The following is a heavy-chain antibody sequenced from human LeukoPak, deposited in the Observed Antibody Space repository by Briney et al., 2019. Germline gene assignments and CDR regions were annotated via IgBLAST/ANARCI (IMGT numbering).Heavy chain of an antibody. CDR3: ARDFRGYCSSTSCYYYYYMDV. CDR2: INPSGGST. V-gene: IGHV1-46*01. J-gene: IGHJ6*03. CDR1: GYTFTGYY. Sequence: ASVKVSCKASGYTFTGYYMHWVRQAPGQGLEWMGIINPSGGSTSYAQKFQGRVTMTRDTSTSTVYMELSSLRSEDTAVYYCARDFRGYCSSTSCYYYYYMDVWGKGTTVTISS. D-gene: IGHD2-2*01.